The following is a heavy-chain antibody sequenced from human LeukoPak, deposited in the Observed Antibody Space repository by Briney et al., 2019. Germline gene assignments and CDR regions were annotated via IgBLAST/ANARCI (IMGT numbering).Heavy chain of an antibody. Sequence: PSETLSLTCTVSGYSISSGYYWGWIRQPPGKGLEWIGSIYHSGNTYYNPSLKSRVTISVDTSKNQFSLKLSSVTAADTAVYYCARSYVLLWFGELRGNWFDPWGQGTLVTVSS. D-gene: IGHD3-10*01. CDR2: IYHSGNT. CDR1: GYSISSGYY. CDR3: ARSYVLLWFGELRGNWFDP. J-gene: IGHJ5*02. V-gene: IGHV4-38-2*02.